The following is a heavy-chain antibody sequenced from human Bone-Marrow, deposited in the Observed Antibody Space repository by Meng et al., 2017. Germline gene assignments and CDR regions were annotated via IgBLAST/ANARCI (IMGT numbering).Heavy chain of an antibody. D-gene: IGHD4-17*01. V-gene: IGHV4-4*02. CDR2: IYHSGST. J-gene: IGHJ2*01. Sequence: QVQLQESGPGRVKPSGTLSLTCAVPGGSISSSNWWSWVRQPPGRGLEWIGEIYHSGSTNYNPSLKSRVTISVDTSKNQFSLRLNSVTAADTAVYYCASLYGDSSVWYLDLWGRGTLVTVPS. CDR3: ASLYGDSSVWYLDL. CDR1: GGSISSSNW.